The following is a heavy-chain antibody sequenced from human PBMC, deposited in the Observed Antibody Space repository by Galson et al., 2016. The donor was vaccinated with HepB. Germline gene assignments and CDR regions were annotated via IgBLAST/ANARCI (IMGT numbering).Heavy chain of an antibody. CDR3: AKDTDNSGVFYFDH. J-gene: IGHJ4*02. Sequence: SLRLSCAASGFTFSSYAMTWVRQAPGRGLERVSGISGSGDNTAYADSVKGRFTISRDNSKNTLYLEMNSLRADDTAVYYCAKDTDNSGVFYFDHWGRGTLVIVSS. V-gene: IGHV3-23*01. CDR2: ISGSGDNT. D-gene: IGHD5-12*01. CDR1: GFTFSSYA.